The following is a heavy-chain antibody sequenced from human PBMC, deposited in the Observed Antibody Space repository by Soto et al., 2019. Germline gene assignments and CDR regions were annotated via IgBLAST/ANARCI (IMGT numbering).Heavy chain of an antibody. Sequence: ASVKVSCKASGGTLSSYTISWVRQAPGQGLEWMGGITPMFATTNYAQKFQGRVTITVTADESTRTAYMELSSLRSEDTAVYYCARGAARGAAVYWGRGTLVTVSS. J-gene: IGHJ4*01. CDR2: ITPMFATT. CDR3: ARGAARGAAVY. D-gene: IGHD3-10*01. V-gene: IGHV1-69*13. CDR1: GGTLSSYT.